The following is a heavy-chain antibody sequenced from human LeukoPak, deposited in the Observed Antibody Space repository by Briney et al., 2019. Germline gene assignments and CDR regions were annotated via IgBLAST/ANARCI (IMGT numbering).Heavy chain of an antibody. CDR1: GGSISSYH. D-gene: IGHD3-22*01. V-gene: IGHV4-59*12. CDR3: AREGSDSSGYYYLHY. CDR2: IYYTGST. J-gene: IGHJ4*02. Sequence: SETLSLTCTVSGGSISSYHWSWIRQPPGKGLEWMGYIYYTGSTNYSPSLKSRITISVDTSKNQFSLQLRSVTAADTAVYYCAREGSDSSGYYYLHYWGQGTLVTVSS.